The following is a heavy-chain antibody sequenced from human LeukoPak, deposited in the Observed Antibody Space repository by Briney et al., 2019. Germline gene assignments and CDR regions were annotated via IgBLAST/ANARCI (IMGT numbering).Heavy chain of an antibody. D-gene: IGHD3-16*02. CDR3: VRDVSVNLYRAWFDP. V-gene: IGHV1-18*01. CDR2: ISPYNSNT. Sequence: EASVTVSCKASGYSFTSYGFSWVRQAPGQGLEWMGWISPYNSNTNYAQKFRGRVTMTTDTSTSTAYMELRSLRYDDTAVYYCVRDVSVNLYRAWFDPWGQGTLVIVSS. CDR1: GYSFTSYG. J-gene: IGHJ5*02.